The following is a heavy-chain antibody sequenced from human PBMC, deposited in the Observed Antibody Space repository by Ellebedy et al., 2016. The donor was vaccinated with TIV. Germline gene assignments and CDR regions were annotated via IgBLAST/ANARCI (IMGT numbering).Heavy chain of an antibody. CDR2: INESGFT. V-gene: IGHV4-34*01. D-gene: IGHD3-9*01. CDR3: ARGHRYFGPHGMDV. Sequence: MPSETLSLTCAVSGGSFSNYQWTWIRQTPGTGLDWIGEINESGFTKYNPSLKSRVTVSIDTSTNQFSLRLTSVAAADTGVYYCARGHRYFGPHGMDVWGQGTTVTVSS. J-gene: IGHJ6*02. CDR1: GGSFSNYQ.